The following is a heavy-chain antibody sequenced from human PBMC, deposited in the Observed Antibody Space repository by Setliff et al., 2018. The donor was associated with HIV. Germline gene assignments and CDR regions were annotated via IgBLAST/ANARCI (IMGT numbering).Heavy chain of an antibody. J-gene: IGHJ5*02. D-gene: IGHD3-16*01. CDR1: GGSISNYY. CDR3: AKRTFGSGRLDP. V-gene: IGHV4-4*09. Sequence: SETLSLTCTVSGGSISNYYWGWVRQPPGKGLEWIGQIHTTGSTNYNPSLKSRVTISMDTSKNQFSLNLNSVTATDTAVYYCAKRTFGSGRLDPWGQGTLVTVSS. CDR2: IHTTGST.